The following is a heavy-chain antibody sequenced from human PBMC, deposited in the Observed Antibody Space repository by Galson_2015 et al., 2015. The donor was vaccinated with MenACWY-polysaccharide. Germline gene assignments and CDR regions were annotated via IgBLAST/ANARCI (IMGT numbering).Heavy chain of an antibody. CDR2: IFWDDHK. J-gene: IGHJ4*02. V-gene: IGHV2-5*02. D-gene: IGHD6-25*01. CDR1: GFSLSTSGVG. CDR3: AHRRGVAAAADY. Sequence: PALVKPTQTLTLTCTVSGFSLSTSGVGVGWIRQPPGKALEWLALIFWDDHKGYSPSLKSRLTITKDTSQNQVVLTMTNMDPEDTATYYCAHRRGVAAAADYWGQGILVIVSS.